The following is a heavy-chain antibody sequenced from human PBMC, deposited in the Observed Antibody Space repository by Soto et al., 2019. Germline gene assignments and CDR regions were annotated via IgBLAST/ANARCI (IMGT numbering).Heavy chain of an antibody. Sequence: GGSLRLSCLTSAFTFTIAWMKWVRLTAGNGLKCVGRIKSKAEGETAKYAAPVKGRIRISRDDSTNTLYLEMNNLSSENAAVYSCTTKDLVPLDHWGQGVMVTVSS. CDR2: IKSKAEGETA. J-gene: IGHJ4*01. CDR1: AFTFTIAW. V-gene: IGHV3-15*01. CDR3: TTKDLVPLDH.